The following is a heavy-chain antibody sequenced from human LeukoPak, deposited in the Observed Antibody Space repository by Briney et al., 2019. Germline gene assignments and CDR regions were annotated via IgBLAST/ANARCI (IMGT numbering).Heavy chain of an antibody. Sequence: GGSLRLSCAASGFTFSSYAMGWVRQAPGKGLEWASAITASGGNTYYADSVKGRFTISRDNSKNTLYLQVNSLRAEDTAVYYCAKGNGYSYGRYYFDYWGQGTLVTVSS. V-gene: IGHV3-23*01. CDR3: AKGNGYSYGRYYFDY. J-gene: IGHJ4*02. CDR2: ITASGGNT. D-gene: IGHD5-18*01. CDR1: GFTFSSYA.